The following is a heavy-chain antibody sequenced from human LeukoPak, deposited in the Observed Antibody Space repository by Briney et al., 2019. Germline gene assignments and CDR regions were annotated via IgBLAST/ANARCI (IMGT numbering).Heavy chain of an antibody. J-gene: IGHJ4*02. Sequence: SETLSLTCTVSGGSISSYYWSWIRQPPGKGLEWIGYIYYSGSTNYSPSLKSRVTISVDMSKNQFSLKLSSVTAADTAAYYCARVTSRPGAYGDHFDYWGQGTLVTVSS. CDR1: GGSISSYY. D-gene: IGHD4-17*01. CDR2: IYYSGST. V-gene: IGHV4-59*01. CDR3: ARVTSRPGAYGDHFDY.